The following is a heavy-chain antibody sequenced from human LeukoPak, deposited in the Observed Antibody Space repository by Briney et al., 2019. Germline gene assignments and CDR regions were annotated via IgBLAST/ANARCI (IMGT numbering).Heavy chain of an antibody. J-gene: IGHJ3*02. Sequence: ASVKVSCKASGYTCTSYGISWVRQAPGQGLEWMGWISAYNGNTNYAQKLQGRVTMTTDTSTSTAYMELRSLRSDDTAVYYCARYILSGGFGELYDAFDIWGQGTMVTVSS. CDR2: ISAYNGNT. CDR3: ARYILSGGFGELYDAFDI. CDR1: GYTCTSYG. V-gene: IGHV1-18*01. D-gene: IGHD3-10*01.